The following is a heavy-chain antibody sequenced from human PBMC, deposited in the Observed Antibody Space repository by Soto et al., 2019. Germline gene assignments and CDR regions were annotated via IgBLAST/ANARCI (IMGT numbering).Heavy chain of an antibody. V-gene: IGHV3-13*01. CDR1: GFSFRTYD. Sequence: PGGSLRLACVASGFSFRTYDMQWVLQPTGKGLEWVSTIDTAGETYYPGYVKGRFTVSRENAENSLYLQMNSLGAGDTAVYYCARERYYGSGSYSYYYGMEVWGQGTPVTVSS. CDR3: ARERYYGSGSYSYYYGMEV. D-gene: IGHD3-10*01. CDR2: IDTAGET. J-gene: IGHJ6*02.